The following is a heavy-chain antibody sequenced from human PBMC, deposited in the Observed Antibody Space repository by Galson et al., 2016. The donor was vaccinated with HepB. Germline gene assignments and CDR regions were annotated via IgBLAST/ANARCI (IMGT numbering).Heavy chain of an antibody. CDR2: IPDSGTT. J-gene: IGHJ5*02. Sequence: WIRQPPGKGLEWIGYIPDSGTTAYNPSLESRVIISIDMSNSQFSLKMSAVTAADTALYSCARDPGWHHRWFGPRGQGALVTVSS. CDR3: ARDPGWHHRWFGP. V-gene: IGHV4-59*01.